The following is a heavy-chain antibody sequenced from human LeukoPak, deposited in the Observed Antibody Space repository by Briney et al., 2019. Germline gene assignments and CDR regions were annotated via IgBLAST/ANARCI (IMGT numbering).Heavy chain of an antibody. CDR1: GYNLAEIS. CDR3: ARGPIGAPDYYFDY. J-gene: IGHJ4*02. D-gene: IGHD3-10*01. Sequence: ASVNVSCKVSGYNLAEISMYWVRQAPGKGLGETLYAQKFQGRVTMTEDTSTDTAYMELSSLRSEDTAVYFCARGPIGAPDYYFDYWGQGTLVTVSS. V-gene: IGHV1-24*01. CDR2: ET.